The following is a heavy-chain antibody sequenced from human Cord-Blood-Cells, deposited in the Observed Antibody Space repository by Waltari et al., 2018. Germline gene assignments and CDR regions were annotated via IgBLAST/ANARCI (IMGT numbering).Heavy chain of an antibody. V-gene: IGHV3-23*01. CDR1: GFTFSSNA. Sequence: EVQLLESGGGLVQPGGSLRLSCAASGFTFSSNAMSWVRQAPGKGREWVSAISGSGGSTYYADSVKGRFTISRDNSKNTLYLQMNSLRAEDTAVYYCAKAYDYSNYFFDYWGQGTLVTVSS. CDR2: ISGSGGST. D-gene: IGHD4-4*01. J-gene: IGHJ4*02. CDR3: AKAYDYSNYFFDY.